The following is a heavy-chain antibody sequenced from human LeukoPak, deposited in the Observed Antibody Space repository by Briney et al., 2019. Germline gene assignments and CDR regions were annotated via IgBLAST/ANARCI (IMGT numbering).Heavy chain of an antibody. Sequence: GGSLRLSCAASGFTFSNYWIHWVRQAPGKGLVWVSRIDNAGSITTYADSVKGRFTISRDNAENTLYLQMNSLRVEDTAVYYCARVGAASGTPYYYGMDVWGQGTTVTVSS. CDR3: ARVGAASGTPYYYGMDV. CDR2: IDNAGSIT. V-gene: IGHV3-74*03. J-gene: IGHJ6*02. D-gene: IGHD6-13*01. CDR1: GFTFSNYW.